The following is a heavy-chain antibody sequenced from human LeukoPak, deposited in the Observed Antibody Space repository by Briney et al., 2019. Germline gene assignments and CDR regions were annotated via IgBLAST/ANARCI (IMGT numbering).Heavy chain of an antibody. CDR3: ARVTVSHYYYYMDV. CDR2: IYYSGSA. CDR1: GGSISSYY. Sequence: QVQLQESGPGLVKPSETLSLTCTVSGGSISSYYWSWIRQPPGKGLEWIGYIYYSGSANYNPYLKSRVTISVDTSKNQFSLKLSSVTAADTAVYYCARVTVSHYYYYMDVWGKGTTVTVSS. J-gene: IGHJ6*03. V-gene: IGHV4-59*01.